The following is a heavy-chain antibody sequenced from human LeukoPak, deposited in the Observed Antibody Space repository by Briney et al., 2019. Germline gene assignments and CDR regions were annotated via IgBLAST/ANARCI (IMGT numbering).Heavy chain of an antibody. V-gene: IGHV3-23*01. CDR2: ISGSGGNT. CDR1: GFTFSSYA. D-gene: IGHD6-19*01. CDR3: ASSGWYGGSYFDY. Sequence: GGSLRLSCAASGFTFSSYAMSCVRQAPGKGLEWVSAISGSGGNTYYADSVKGRFTISRDNSKNTLYLQMNSLRAEDTAVYYCASSGWYGGSYFDYWGQGTLVTVSS. J-gene: IGHJ4*02.